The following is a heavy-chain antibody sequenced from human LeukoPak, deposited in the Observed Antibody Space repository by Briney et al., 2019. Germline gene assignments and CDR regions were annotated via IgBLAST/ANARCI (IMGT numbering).Heavy chain of an antibody. Sequence: PSETLSLTCTVSGGSISSSSYYWGWIRQPPGKGLEWIGSIYYSGSTYYNPSLKSRVTISVDTSKNQFSLKLSSVTAADTAVYYCARRIRSSGCLDYWGQGTLVTVS. D-gene: IGHD6-19*01. CDR3: ARRIRSSGCLDY. CDR2: IYYSGST. V-gene: IGHV4-39*01. CDR1: GGSISSSSYY. J-gene: IGHJ4*02.